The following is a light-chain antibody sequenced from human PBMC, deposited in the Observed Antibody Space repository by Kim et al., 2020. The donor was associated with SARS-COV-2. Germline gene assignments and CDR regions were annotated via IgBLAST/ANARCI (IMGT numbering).Light chain of an antibody. J-gene: IGKJ1*01. CDR3: QQYNDWPWT. CDR2: GAA. V-gene: IGKV3-15*01. CDR1: QSISSN. Sequence: EILMTQSPATLSVSPGERVTLSCRASQSISSNLGWYQQKPGQAPRLLIYGAATRATGIPARFSGSGSGTEFTLTISSPQSEDFAVYCCQQYNDWPWTFGQGTKVDIK.